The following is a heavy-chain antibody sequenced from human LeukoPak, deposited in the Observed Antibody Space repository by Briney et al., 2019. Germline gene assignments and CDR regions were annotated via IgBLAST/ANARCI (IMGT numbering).Heavy chain of an antibody. CDR3: TKGGHGDY. J-gene: IGHJ4*02. CDR1: GFTFSSYA. V-gene: IGHV3-23*01. CDR2: LSGSGGST. D-gene: IGHD2-21*02. Sequence: GGSLRLSCAASGFTFSSYAMSWVRQTSGKGLEWVSALSGSGGSTYYADSVKGRFTISRDTSKNTLFLQMNSLRADDTAIYYCTKGGHGDYWGQGTMVTVSS.